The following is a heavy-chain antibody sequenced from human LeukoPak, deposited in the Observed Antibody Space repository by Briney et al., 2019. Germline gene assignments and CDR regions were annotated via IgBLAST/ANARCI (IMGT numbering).Heavy chain of an antibody. CDR2: NNPSGGST. CDR3: ARADSSGYTFDY. D-gene: IGHD3-22*01. V-gene: IGHV1-46*01. CDR1: GYTFTSYY. Sequence: ASVKVSCKASGYTFTSYYMHWVRQAPGQGLEWMGINNPSGGSTSYAQKFQGRVTMTRDMSTSTVYMELSSLRSEDTAVYYCARADSSGYTFDYWGQGTLVTVSS. J-gene: IGHJ4*02.